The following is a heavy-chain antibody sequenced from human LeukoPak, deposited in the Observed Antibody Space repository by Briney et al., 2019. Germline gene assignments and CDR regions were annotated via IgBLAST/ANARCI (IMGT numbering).Heavy chain of an antibody. CDR2: ISSSGSTI. D-gene: IGHD4-23*01. V-gene: IGHV3-48*03. CDR3: ARDRGYGGNAGFDY. CDR1: GFTFSSYE. J-gene: IGHJ4*01. Sequence: GGSLRLSCAASGFTFSSYEMNWVRQAPGKGLEWVSYISSSGSTIYYADSVKGRFTISRDNAKNSLYLQMNSLRAEDTAVYYCARDRGYGGNAGFDYWGHGTLVSVSS.